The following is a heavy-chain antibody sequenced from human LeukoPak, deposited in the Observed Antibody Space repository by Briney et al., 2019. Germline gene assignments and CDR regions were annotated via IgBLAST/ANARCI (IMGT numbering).Heavy chain of an antibody. D-gene: IGHD3-22*01. V-gene: IGHV1-18*01. Sequence: ASVKVSCKASGYTFTNYGISWVRQAPGQGLEWMGWISGYSSNTNYAQKVQDRVTMTTDTSTSTAYMELRSLRSDDTAVYYCARARKFYYDSSDSFTPNYAYWGQGTLVTVSS. CDR2: ISGYSSNT. J-gene: IGHJ4*02. CDR1: GYTFTNYG. CDR3: ARARKFYYDSSDSFTPNYAY.